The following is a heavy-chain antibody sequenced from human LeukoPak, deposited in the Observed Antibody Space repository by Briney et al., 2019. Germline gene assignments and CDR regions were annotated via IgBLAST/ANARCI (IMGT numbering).Heavy chain of an antibody. CDR3: AKDRQPDNGWDLDY. CDR1: GFTFSTYA. Sequence: PGGSLRLPCAASGFTFSTYAMSWVRQAPGKGLEWVSGIVGSDGSIYYADSVKGRFTISRDNTKSTLYLQMNSLRAEDTAVYYCAKDRQPDNGWDLDYWGQGTLVTVST. D-gene: IGHD6-19*01. J-gene: IGHJ4*02. V-gene: IGHV3-23*01. CDR2: IVGSDGSI.